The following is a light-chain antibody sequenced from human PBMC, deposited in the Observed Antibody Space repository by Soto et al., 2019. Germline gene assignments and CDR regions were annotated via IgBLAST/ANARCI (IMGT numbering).Light chain of an antibody. CDR3: GSWDSSLSAYV. Sequence: QSVLTQPPSVSAAPGQTVTISCSGSSSNVQNNYVSWHQQLPGAAPKLLIYGNNKRPSGIPDRFSGSKSGTSATLGITGFQTGDEADYYCGSWDSSLSAYVFGTGTKLTVL. V-gene: IGLV1-51*01. J-gene: IGLJ1*01. CDR2: GNN. CDR1: SSNVQNNY.